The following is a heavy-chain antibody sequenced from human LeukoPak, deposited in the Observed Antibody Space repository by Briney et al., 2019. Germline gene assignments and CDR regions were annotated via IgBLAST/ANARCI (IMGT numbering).Heavy chain of an antibody. CDR2: INPNSVGT. D-gene: IGHD3-10*01. V-gene: IGHV1-2*06. CDR3: ARDRLRITMVRGVIGY. CDR1: GYTFTGYY. J-gene: IGHJ4*02. Sequence: ASVKVSCKASGYTFTGYYMHWVRQAPGQGLEWMGRINPNSVGTNYAQKFQGSVTMTRDTSISTAYMELSRLRSDDTAVYYCARDRLRITMVRGVIGYWGQGTLVTVSS.